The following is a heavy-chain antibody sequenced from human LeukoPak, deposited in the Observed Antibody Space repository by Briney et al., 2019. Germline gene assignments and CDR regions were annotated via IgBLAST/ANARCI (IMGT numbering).Heavy chain of an antibody. J-gene: IGHJ3*02. CDR2: ISGSGGST. CDR3: ARGTAGTHAFDI. V-gene: IGHV3-23*01. CDR1: GFTFSSYA. D-gene: IGHD6-13*01. Sequence: GGSLRLSCAASGFTFSSYAMSWVRQAPGKGLEWVSAISGSGGSTYYADSVKGRFTISRDNSKNTLYLQMNSLRAEDTAVYYCARGTAGTHAFDIWGQGTMVTVSS.